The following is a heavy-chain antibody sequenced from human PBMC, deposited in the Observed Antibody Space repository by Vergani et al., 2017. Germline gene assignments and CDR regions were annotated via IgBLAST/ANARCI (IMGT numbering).Heavy chain of an antibody. J-gene: IGHJ4*02. D-gene: IGHD6-19*01. V-gene: IGHV4-59*01. CDR1: GGSISSYY. CDR3: ARDGGIAVAGTLGVFDY. Sequence: QVQLQESGPGLVKPSETLSLTCTVSGGSISSYYWSWLRQPPGKGLEWIGYISYSGSTNYKPSLTRRVTISVDTSKNQFSLKLSSVTAADTAVYYCARDGGIAVAGTLGVFDYWGQGTLVTVSS. CDR2: ISYSGST.